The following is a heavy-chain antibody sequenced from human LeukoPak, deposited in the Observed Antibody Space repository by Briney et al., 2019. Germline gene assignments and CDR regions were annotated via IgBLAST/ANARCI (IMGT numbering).Heavy chain of an antibody. Sequence: SETLSLTCTVSGGSISSSSYYWGWIRQPPGKGLEWIGSIYYSGSTYYNPSLKSRVTISVDTSKNQFSLKLSSVTAADTAVYYCASRPYSGGGYLLDYGGQGPRVTFS. CDR1: GGSISSSSYY. D-gene: IGHD6-19*01. CDR2: IYYSGST. J-gene: IGHJ4*02. CDR3: ASRPYSGGGYLLDY. V-gene: IGHV4-39*01.